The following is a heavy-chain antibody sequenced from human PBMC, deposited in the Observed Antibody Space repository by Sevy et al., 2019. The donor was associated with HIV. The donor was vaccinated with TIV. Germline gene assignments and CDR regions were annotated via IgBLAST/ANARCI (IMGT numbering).Heavy chain of an antibody. Sequence: GGSLRLSCTASGFTFSSYEMNWVRQAPGKGLEWVSYITNSGSSIYYSDSVRGRFTVSRDKAKNSLYLQMKSRRAEDTAVYYCARDLPPSATTVAHFDYWGRGTLVTVSS. CDR3: ARDLPPSATTVAHFDY. CDR2: ITNSGSSI. D-gene: IGHD4-17*01. V-gene: IGHV3-48*03. J-gene: IGHJ4*02. CDR1: GFTFSSYE.